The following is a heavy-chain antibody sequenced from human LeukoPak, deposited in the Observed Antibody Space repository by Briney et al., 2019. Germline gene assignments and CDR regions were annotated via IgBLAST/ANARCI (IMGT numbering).Heavy chain of an antibody. CDR2: INWNGGST. Sequence: GSLRLSCAASGFTFDDYGMSWVRQAPGKGLEWVSGINWNGGSTGYADSVKGRFTISRDNAKNSLYLQMNSLRAEDTALYYCARSEHYDSSGYYDLGYWDQGTLVTVSS. CDR3: ARSEHYDSSGYYDLGY. D-gene: IGHD3-22*01. V-gene: IGHV3-20*04. CDR1: GFTFDDYG. J-gene: IGHJ4*02.